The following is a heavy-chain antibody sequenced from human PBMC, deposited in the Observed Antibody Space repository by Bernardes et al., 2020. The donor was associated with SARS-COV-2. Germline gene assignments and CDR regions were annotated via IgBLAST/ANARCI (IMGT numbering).Heavy chain of an antibody. D-gene: IGHD1-26*01. CDR3: ARGGGWELPENFDY. Sequence: SETLSLTCTVSGGSISSYYWSWIRQPPGKGLEWIGYIYYSGSTNYNPSLKSRVTISVDTSKNQFSLKLSSVTAAETAGYYCARGGGWELPENFDYWGQGTLVTVSS. V-gene: IGHV4-59*08. CDR2: IYYSGST. J-gene: IGHJ4*02. CDR1: GGSISSYY.